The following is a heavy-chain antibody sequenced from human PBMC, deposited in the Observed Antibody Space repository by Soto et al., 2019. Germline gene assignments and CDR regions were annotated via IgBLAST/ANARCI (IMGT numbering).Heavy chain of an antibody. Sequence: ASVKVSCKASGYSFTTHAMIWVRQAPGQRPEWMGWINTGNGNTRYSPKFQGRVNITRDTSASTAYMELSSLKSEDTAVYYCARGEQLYHYYYGMDVWGQGSTVTVSS. CDR3: ARGEQLYHYYYGMDV. V-gene: IGHV1-3*04. CDR2: INTGNGNT. CDR1: GYSFTTHA. J-gene: IGHJ6*02.